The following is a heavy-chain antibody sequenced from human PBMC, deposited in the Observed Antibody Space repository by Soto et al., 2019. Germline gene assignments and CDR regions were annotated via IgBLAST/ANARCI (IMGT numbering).Heavy chain of an antibody. CDR3: TMDFWSGSFPYYFDY. CDR1: GFTFSNAW. CDR2: IKSKTDGGTT. Sequence: GGSLRLSCAASGFTFSNAWMNWVRQAPGKGLEWVGRIKSKTDGGTTDYAAPVKGRFTISRDDSKNTLYLQMNSLKTEDTAVYYCTMDFWSGSFPYYFDYWGQGTLVTVSS. D-gene: IGHD3-3*01. J-gene: IGHJ4*02. V-gene: IGHV3-15*07.